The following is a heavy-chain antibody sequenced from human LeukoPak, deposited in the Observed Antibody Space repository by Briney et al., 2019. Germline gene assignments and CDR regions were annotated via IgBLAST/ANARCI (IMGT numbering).Heavy chain of an antibody. V-gene: IGHV4-59*01. CDR1: GGSISSYY. J-gene: IGHJ2*01. CDR2: IYYSGSA. Sequence: SETLSLTCTVSGGSISSYYWSWIRQPPGKGLEWIGYIYYSGSANYNPSLKSRVTISVDTSKNQFSLKLSSVTATDTAVYYCARTVRYFDLWGRGTLVTVSS. CDR3: ARTVRYFDL.